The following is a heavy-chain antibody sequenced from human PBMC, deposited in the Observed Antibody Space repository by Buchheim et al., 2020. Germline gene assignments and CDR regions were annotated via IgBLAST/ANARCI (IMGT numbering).Heavy chain of an antibody. CDR3: TTGIYYYDSSGYYYGDY. Sequence: EVQLLESGGGLVQPGGSLRLSCAASGFTFSSYAMSWVRQAPGKGLEWVSAISGSGGSTYYADSVKGRFTISRDNSKNTLYLQMNRLRAENTTVYYCTTGIYYYDSSGYYYGDYWGQGTL. CDR2: ISGSGGST. J-gene: IGHJ4*02. V-gene: IGHV3-23*01. D-gene: IGHD3-22*01. CDR1: GFTFSSYA.